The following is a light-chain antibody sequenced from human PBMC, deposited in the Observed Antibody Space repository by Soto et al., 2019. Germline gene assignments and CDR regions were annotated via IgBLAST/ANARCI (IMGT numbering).Light chain of an antibody. J-gene: IGKJ4*01. CDR1: QSISGW. Sequence: DIQMTQSPSTLSASVGDRVTITCRASQSISGWLAWYQQKPGEAPKLLIFVASNLRSGVPSRFSGSGSGTDFTLTISSLQPEDFATYYCQQSYYTPLLTFGGGTKVEVK. V-gene: IGKV1-39*01. CDR2: VAS. CDR3: QQSYYTPLLT.